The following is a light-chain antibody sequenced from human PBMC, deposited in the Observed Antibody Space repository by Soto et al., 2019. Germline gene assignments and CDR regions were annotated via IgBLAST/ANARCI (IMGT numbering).Light chain of an antibody. CDR3: LQHNSFPPT. V-gene: IGKV1-17*01. CDR1: QSISSY. J-gene: IGKJ5*01. Sequence: DIQMTQSPSSLSASVGDRVTITCRASQSISSYLNWYQQIPGKAPKLLIYAASSLQSGVPSRFSGSGSGTEFTLTISSLQPEDFATYYCLQHNSFPPTFGQGTRLEIK. CDR2: AAS.